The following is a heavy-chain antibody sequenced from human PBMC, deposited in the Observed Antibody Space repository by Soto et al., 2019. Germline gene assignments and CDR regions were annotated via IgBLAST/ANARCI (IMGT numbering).Heavy chain of an antibody. J-gene: IGHJ3*02. V-gene: IGHV1-46*03. Sequence: GASVKVSCKASGYTFTSYYMHWVRQAPGQGLEWMGIINPSGGSTSYAQKFQGRVTMTRDTSTSTVYMELSSLRSEDTAVYYCAFQVVRNAFDIWGQGTMVTVSS. D-gene: IGHD2-15*01. CDR3: AFQVVRNAFDI. CDR2: INPSGGST. CDR1: GYTFTSYY.